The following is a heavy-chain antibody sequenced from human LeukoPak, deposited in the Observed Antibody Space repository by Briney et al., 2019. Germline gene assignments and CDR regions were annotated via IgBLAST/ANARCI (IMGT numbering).Heavy chain of an antibody. Sequence: SETLSLTCTVSGGSIRSSSYYWGWVRQPPGKGLEWIGSVYYSGSTYYNPSLKSRVTISIDTSKNQFSLKLSSVTAADTAVYYCARGFQQLASLWGQGTLVTVSS. CDR3: ARGFQQLASL. CDR2: VYYSGST. D-gene: IGHD6-13*01. J-gene: IGHJ4*02. CDR1: GGSIRSSSYY. V-gene: IGHV4-39*07.